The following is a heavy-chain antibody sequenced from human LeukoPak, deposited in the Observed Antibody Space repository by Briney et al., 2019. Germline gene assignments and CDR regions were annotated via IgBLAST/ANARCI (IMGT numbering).Heavy chain of an antibody. Sequence: SETLSLTCTVSGGSISSYYWSWIRQPAGKGLEWIGRIYTSGSTNYNPSLKRRVNISVDTSKNQFSLKLSSVTAADTAVYYCARESLAAAGYAFDIWGQGTMVTVSS. CDR1: GGSISSYY. CDR2: IYTSGST. CDR3: ARESLAAAGYAFDI. D-gene: IGHD6-13*01. V-gene: IGHV4-4*07. J-gene: IGHJ3*02.